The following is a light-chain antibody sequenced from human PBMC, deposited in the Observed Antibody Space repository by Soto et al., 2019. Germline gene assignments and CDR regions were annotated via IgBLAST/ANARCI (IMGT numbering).Light chain of an antibody. CDR1: QSVSSSY. CDR3: QQYGSPLT. V-gene: IGKV3-20*01. CDR2: GAS. J-gene: IGKJ4*01. Sequence: EIVLTQSPGTLSLSLGERATLSCRASQSVSSSYLAWYQQKPGQAPRLLIYGASSRATGIPDRFSGSGSGTDFTLTISRLEPEDFAVYYCQQYGSPLTFGGGTKVEIK.